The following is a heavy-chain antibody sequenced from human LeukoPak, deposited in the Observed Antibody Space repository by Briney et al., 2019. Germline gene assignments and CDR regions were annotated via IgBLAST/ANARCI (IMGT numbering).Heavy chain of an antibody. CDR3: AKDHMITFGGVIVGDAFDI. Sequence: PGGSLRLSCAASGFTFSSYGMHWVRQAPGKGLEWVAVISYDGSNKYHADSVKGRFTISRDNSKNTLYLQMNSLRAEDTAVYYCAKDHMITFGGVIVGDAFDIWGQGTMVTVSS. J-gene: IGHJ3*02. D-gene: IGHD3-16*02. V-gene: IGHV3-30*18. CDR1: GFTFSSYG. CDR2: ISYDGSNK.